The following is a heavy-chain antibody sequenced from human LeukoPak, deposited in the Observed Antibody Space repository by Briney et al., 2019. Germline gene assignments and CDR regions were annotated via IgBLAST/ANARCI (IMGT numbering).Heavy chain of an antibody. CDR2: IYPGDSDT. Sequence: PGESLKISCKGSGYSFTNYWTGWVRQMPGKGLEWMGIIYPGDSDTRYSPSFQGQVTISADKSISTAYLQWSSLTASDTAMYYCARHVDMATIDYWGQGTLVTVSS. J-gene: IGHJ4*02. CDR3: ARHVDMATIDY. CDR1: GYSFTNYW. V-gene: IGHV5-51*01. D-gene: IGHD5-24*01.